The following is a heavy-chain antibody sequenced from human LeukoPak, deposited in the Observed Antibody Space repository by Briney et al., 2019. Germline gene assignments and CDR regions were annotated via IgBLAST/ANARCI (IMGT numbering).Heavy chain of an antibody. CDR1: GGTFSSYA. J-gene: IGHJ6*02. CDR3: ARVWVVVVPEAGANYYYGMDV. D-gene: IGHD2-2*01. Sequence: SVKLSCKASGGTFSSYAISWVRQAPGQGLEWMGRIIPILGIANYAQKFQGRVTITADKSTSTAYMELRSLRSEDTAVYCCARVWVVVVPEAGANYYYGMDVWGQGTTVTVSS. V-gene: IGHV1-69*04. CDR2: IIPILGIA.